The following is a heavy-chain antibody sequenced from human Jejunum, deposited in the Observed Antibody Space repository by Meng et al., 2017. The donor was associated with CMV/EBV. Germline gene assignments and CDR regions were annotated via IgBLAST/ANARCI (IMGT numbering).Heavy chain of an antibody. D-gene: IGHD4-23*01. Sequence: VQLGQSGAEVKKPGASVKVTCKASGYSFSDYYMHWVRQAPGQGPEWMGWINCYSGDTRYAQKFQGRVTMSRDTSSNTVYLDLSSLKPDDTAVYYCARPRWDWAPGYWGQGTLVTVSS. CDR3: ARPRWDWAPGY. V-gene: IGHV1-2*02. CDR2: INCYSGDT. J-gene: IGHJ4*02. CDR1: GYSFSDYY.